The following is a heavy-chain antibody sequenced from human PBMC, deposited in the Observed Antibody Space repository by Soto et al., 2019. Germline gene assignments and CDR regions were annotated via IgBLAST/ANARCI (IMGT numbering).Heavy chain of an antibody. V-gene: IGHV3-30*18. Sequence: QVQLVESGGGMVQPGRSLRLSCAASGFTFSTYGVHWVRQAPGKGLEWVAVISSDGSEKYYAGSVKGRVSISRDNSKSTLYLQMDSLRAEDTAVYYCAKGAVTTSLYYFDYWGQGTLVTVSS. CDR1: GFTFSTYG. CDR3: AKGAVTTSLYYFDY. J-gene: IGHJ4*02. D-gene: IGHD4-17*01. CDR2: ISSDGSEK.